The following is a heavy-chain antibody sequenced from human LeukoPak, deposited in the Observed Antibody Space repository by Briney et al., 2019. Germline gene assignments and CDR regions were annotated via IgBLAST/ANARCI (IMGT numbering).Heavy chain of an antibody. CDR3: ARGHSYYDSSGYSRGVQH. Sequence: ASVKVSCKASGYTFTSYYMHWVRQAPGQGLEWMGIINPSGGSTSYAQKFQGRVTMTRNTSISTAYMELSSLRSEDTAVYYCARGHSYYDSSGYSRGVQHWGQGTLVTVSS. CDR1: GYTFTSYY. CDR2: INPSGGST. V-gene: IGHV1-46*01. D-gene: IGHD3-22*01. J-gene: IGHJ1*01.